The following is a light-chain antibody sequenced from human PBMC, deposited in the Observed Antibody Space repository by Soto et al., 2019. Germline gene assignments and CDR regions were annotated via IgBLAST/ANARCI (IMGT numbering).Light chain of an antibody. CDR1: QGISSY. Sequence: DIQLTQSPSFLSASVGDRVTITCRASQGISSYLAWYQQKPGKAPTLLIYAASTLQSGVPSRFIGSGSGTEFTLTISSLQPEDFATYYCQQLNSYPLTFGGGTKVEIK. V-gene: IGKV1-9*01. CDR3: QQLNSYPLT. J-gene: IGKJ4*01. CDR2: AAS.